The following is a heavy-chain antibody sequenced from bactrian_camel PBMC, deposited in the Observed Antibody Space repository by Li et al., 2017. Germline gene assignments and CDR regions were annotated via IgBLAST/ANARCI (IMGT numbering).Heavy chain of an antibody. V-gene: IGHV3S40*01. CDR1: GFTFSSYG. CDR3: KAEYRSSALRIRSY. J-gene: IGHJ4*01. Sequence: VQLVESGGGLVQPGGSLRLSCAASGFTFSSYGMSWVRQAPGKGLEWVSAVDSGGGSTYFADSVKGRFTISRDDAKNTVNLQMNNLKPEDTAMYYCKAEYRSSALRIRSYWGRGTQVTVS. CDR2: VDSGGGST. D-gene: IGHD1*01.